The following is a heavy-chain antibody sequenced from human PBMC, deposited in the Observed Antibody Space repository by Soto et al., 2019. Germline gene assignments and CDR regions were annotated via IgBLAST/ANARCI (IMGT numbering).Heavy chain of an antibody. J-gene: IGHJ4*02. CDR1: GFTFSNYA. CDR3: ARDSGIAAAGAFFDY. Sequence: PGGSLRLSCAASGFTFSNYAMSWVRQAPGKGLEWVSGLSDGGGSTFYADSVKGRFTISRDNAKNSLYLQMNSLRAEDTAVYYCARDSGIAAAGAFFDYWGQGTLVTVSS. V-gene: IGHV3-23*01. CDR2: LSDGGGST. D-gene: IGHD6-13*01.